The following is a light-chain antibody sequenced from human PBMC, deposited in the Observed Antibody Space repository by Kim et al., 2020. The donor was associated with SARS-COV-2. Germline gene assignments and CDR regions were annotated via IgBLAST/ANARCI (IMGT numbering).Light chain of an antibody. CDR1: KLGDKY. CDR3: QAWDSSTVV. CDR2: QDT. J-gene: IGLJ3*02. Sequence: SYELTQPPSVSVSPGQTASITCSGDKLGDKYACWYQQKPGQSPMLVIYQDTKRPSGIPERFSGSNSGNTATQTISGTQAMDEADYYCQAWDSSTVVFGGG. V-gene: IGLV3-1*01.